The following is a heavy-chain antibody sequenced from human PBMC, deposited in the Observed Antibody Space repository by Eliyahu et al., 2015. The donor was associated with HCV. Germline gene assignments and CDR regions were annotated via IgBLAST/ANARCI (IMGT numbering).Heavy chain of an antibody. Sequence: EVQLVESGGGLVQPGGSLXLSCAASGFTFXSXSMNWVRQAPGKGLEWVSYISSSSSTIYYADSVKGRFTISRDNAKNSLYLQMNSLRDEDTAVYYCARDMAVAGARYYYGMDVWGQGTTVTVSS. D-gene: IGHD6-19*01. V-gene: IGHV3-48*02. CDR1: GFTFXSXS. J-gene: IGHJ6*02. CDR3: ARDMAVAGARYYYGMDV. CDR2: ISSSSSTI.